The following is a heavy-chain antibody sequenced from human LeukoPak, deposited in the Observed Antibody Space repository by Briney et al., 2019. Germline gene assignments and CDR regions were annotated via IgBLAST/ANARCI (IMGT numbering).Heavy chain of an antibody. D-gene: IGHD2-2*01. CDR2: ISSSSSYI. CDR3: ARDRCSSTSCYVYYGMDV. V-gene: IGHV3-21*01. CDR1: GFTFSSYS. J-gene: IGHJ6*02. Sequence: GGSLRLSCAASGFTFSSYSMNWVRQAPGKGLEWVSSISSSSSYIYYADSVKGRFTISRDNAKNSLYLQMNSLRAEDTAVYYCARDRCSSTSCYVYYGMDVWGQGTTVTVSS.